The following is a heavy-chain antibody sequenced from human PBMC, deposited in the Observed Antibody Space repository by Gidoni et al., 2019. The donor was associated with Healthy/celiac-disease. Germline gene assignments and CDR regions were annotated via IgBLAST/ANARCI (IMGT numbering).Heavy chain of an antibody. CDR3: ARDPHLYSSGWTFYGMDV. D-gene: IGHD6-19*01. CDR1: GGTFSRYA. J-gene: IGHJ6*02. Sequence: QVQLVQSGAEVKKPGSSVKVSCKASGGTFSRYAISWVRQAPGQGLEWMGGIIPIFGTANYAQKFQGRVTITADESTSTAYMELSSLRSEDTAVYYCARDPHLYSSGWTFYGMDVWGQGTTVTVSS. V-gene: IGHV1-69*01. CDR2: IIPIFGTA.